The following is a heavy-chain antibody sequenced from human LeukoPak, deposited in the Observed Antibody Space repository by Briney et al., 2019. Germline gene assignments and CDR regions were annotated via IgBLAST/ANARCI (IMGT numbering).Heavy chain of an antibody. CDR2: INPSGGST. J-gene: IGHJ4*02. D-gene: IGHD2-15*01. Sequence: ASVKVSCKASGYTFTSYYMHWVRQAAGQGLDWMGIINPSGGSTSYAQKFQGRVTMTRDTSTSTVYMELSSLGSEDTAVYYCARVSGICSGGSCYQDYWGQGTLVTVSS. CDR3: ARVSGICSGGSCYQDY. V-gene: IGHV1-46*01. CDR1: GYTFTSYY.